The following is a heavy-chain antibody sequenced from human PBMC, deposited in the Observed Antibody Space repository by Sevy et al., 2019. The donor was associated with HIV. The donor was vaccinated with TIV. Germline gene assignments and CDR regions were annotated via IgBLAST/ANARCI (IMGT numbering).Heavy chain of an antibody. CDR3: ARPVEMATIDAFDI. J-gene: IGHJ3*02. CDR1: GYSFTSYW. D-gene: IGHD5-12*01. V-gene: IGHV5-51*01. Sequence: GESLKISCKGSGYSFTSYWIGWVRQMPGIGLGWMGIIYPGDSDTRYSPSFQGQVTISADKSISTAYLQWSSLKASDTAMYYCARPVEMATIDAFDIWGQGTMVTVSS. CDR2: IYPGDSDT.